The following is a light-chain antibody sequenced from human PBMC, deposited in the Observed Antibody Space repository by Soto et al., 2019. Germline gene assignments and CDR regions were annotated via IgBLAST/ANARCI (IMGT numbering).Light chain of an antibody. Sequence: QSVLTQRPSASGTPGQRVTISCSGSSSNIGSNTVNWYQQLPGTAPKLVIYSNNQRPSGVPDRFSGSKSGTSASLAISGLQSEDEADYYCVAWDDSLNGYVVFGGGTKLTVL. V-gene: IGLV1-44*01. CDR2: SNN. J-gene: IGLJ2*01. CDR1: SSNIGSNT. CDR3: VAWDDSLNGYVV.